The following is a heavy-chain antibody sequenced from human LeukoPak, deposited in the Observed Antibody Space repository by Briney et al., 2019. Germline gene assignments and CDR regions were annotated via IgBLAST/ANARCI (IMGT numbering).Heavy chain of an antibody. CDR3: ARDSCSGGSCQFGY. Sequence: PSETLSLTCTVSGGSISGYYWSWIRQPPGKGLEWIGYIYYSGSTNYNPSLKSRVTISVDTSKNQFSLKLSSVTAADAAVYYCARDSCSGGSCQFGYWGQGTLVTVSS. V-gene: IGHV4-59*01. D-gene: IGHD2-15*01. CDR1: GGSISGYY. CDR2: IYYSGST. J-gene: IGHJ4*02.